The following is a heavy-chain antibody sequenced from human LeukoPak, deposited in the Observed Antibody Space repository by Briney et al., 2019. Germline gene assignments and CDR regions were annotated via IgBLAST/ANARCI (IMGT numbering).Heavy chain of an antibody. CDR1: GDXVSTSGVA. J-gene: IGHJ3*01. CDR3: ARGRASAFDV. D-gene: IGHD6-25*01. CDR2: TYYTSKWNT. Sequence: SQTLSLTFAISGDXVSTSGVAWSWVRQSPSRGLEWLGRTYYTSKWNTDYAVSVKSRIVVNPDTSKNQFSLQLNSVTSEDTAVYYCARGRASAFDVWGQGTMVTVSS. V-gene: IGHV6-1*01.